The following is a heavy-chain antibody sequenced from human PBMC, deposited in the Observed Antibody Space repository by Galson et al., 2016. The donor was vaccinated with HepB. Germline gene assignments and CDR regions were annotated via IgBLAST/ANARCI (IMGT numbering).Heavy chain of an antibody. V-gene: IGHV3-7*01. J-gene: IGHJ6*02. CDR2: INQDGSDK. Sequence: SLRLSCAASGFTFRSYWMSWVRQAPGKGLEWVANINQDGSDKYSVDSVKGRFTISRDNGKNSLYLQMSSLRVEDAGVYYCARRLDTQRRIAGWGWGMDVWGQGTTVTVS. CDR3: ARRLDTQRRIAGWGWGMDV. D-gene: IGHD6-19*01. CDR1: GFTFRSYW.